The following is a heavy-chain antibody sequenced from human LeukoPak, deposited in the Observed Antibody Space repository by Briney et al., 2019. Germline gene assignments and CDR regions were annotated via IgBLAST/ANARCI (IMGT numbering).Heavy chain of an antibody. Sequence: SQTLSLTCAISGDSVSSNSAAWNWIRQSPSRGLEWLGRTYYRSKWYNDYAVSVKSRITINPDTSKNQFSLQLNSVTPEDMAVYYCAREAKWAPYYYYGMDVWGQGTAVTVSS. V-gene: IGHV6-1*01. CDR2: TYYRSKWYN. D-gene: IGHD1-26*01. CDR1: GDSVSSNSAA. CDR3: AREAKWAPYYYYGMDV. J-gene: IGHJ6*02.